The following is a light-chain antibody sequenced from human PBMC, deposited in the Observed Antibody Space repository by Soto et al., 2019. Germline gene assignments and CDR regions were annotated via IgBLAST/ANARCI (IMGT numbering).Light chain of an antibody. Sequence: QSVLTQPPSASGTPGQRGTISCSGSSSNIGSNTVNWYQQLPGTAPKLLIYSNNQRPSGVPDRFSVSKSGTSASLAISGLQSEDESDYNCAAWDDSLHGVVFGGGTNLTV. CDR1: SSNIGSNT. CDR3: AAWDDSLHGVV. CDR2: SNN. V-gene: IGLV1-44*01. J-gene: IGLJ2*01.